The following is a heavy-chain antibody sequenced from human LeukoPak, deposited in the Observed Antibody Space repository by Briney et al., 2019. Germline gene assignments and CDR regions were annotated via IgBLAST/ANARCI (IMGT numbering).Heavy chain of an antibody. Sequence: PSETLSLTCTVSGGSISSFYWSWIRQPPGKGLQWIGYIDYSGSTDYNPSLKSRVSISVDTPKNQFSLKLNSVTAADTAVYYCARLPTHWGQGTLVTVSS. CDR3: ARLPTH. CDR1: GGSISSFY. CDR2: IDYSGST. D-gene: IGHD4-17*01. J-gene: IGHJ4*02. V-gene: IGHV4-59*08.